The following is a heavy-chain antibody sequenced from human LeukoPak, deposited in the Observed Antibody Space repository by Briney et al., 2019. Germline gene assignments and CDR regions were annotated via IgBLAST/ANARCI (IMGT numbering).Heavy chain of an antibody. J-gene: IGHJ6*03. Sequence: SQTLSLTCTVSGGPISSGGYYWSWIRQPAGKGLEWIGRIYTSGSTNYNPSLKSRVTMSVDTSKNQFSLKLSSVTAADTAVYYCARGGNYLYYYMDVWGKGTTVTVSS. CDR3: ARGGNYLYYYMDV. V-gene: IGHV4-61*02. CDR1: GGPISSGGYY. CDR2: IYTSGST.